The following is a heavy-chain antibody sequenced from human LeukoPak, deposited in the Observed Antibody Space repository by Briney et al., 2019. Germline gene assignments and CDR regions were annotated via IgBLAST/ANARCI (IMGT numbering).Heavy chain of an antibody. CDR2: IYYSGST. CDR3: ARDAYYYDGSGYYVVDY. D-gene: IGHD3-22*01. CDR1: GGSISSSSYY. J-gene: IGHJ4*02. V-gene: IGHV4-39*07. Sequence: PSETLSLTCTVSGGSISSSSYYWGWIRQPPGKGLEWIGSIYYSGSTYYNPSLKSRVTMSVDTSKNQFSLKLTSVTDADTAVYYCARDAYYYDGSGYYVVDYWGQETLVTVSS.